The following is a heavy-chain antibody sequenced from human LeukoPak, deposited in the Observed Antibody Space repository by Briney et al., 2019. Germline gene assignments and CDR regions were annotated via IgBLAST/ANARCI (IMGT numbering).Heavy chain of an antibody. D-gene: IGHD3-22*01. CDR3: ARRYDNTGYYVY. CDR2: IYPGDSDT. Sequence: GESLKISCKGSGYSFTDYWIAWVRQLPGEGLEWMGIIYPGDSDTRYSPSFQGQVTISADKSISTAYLQWSSLKASDTAMYYCARRYDNTGYYVYWGQGTLVTVSS. J-gene: IGHJ4*02. V-gene: IGHV5-51*01. CDR1: GYSFTDYW.